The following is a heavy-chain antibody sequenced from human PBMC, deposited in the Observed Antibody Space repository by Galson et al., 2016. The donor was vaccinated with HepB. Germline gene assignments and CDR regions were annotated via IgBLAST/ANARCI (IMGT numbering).Heavy chain of an antibody. CDR2: LSYDGSNK. V-gene: IGHV3-30*18. D-gene: IGHD4-17*01. CDR1: GFTFSSYG. Sequence: LRLSCAASGFTFSSYGMHWVRQAPGKGLEWVAVLSYDGSNKYYGDSVRGRFTISRDNSKNTLYLQMNSLRPEDTAVYYCAKDLMTTVTRGEYGVDVWGQGTTVTVFS. J-gene: IGHJ6*02. CDR3: AKDLMTTVTRGEYGVDV.